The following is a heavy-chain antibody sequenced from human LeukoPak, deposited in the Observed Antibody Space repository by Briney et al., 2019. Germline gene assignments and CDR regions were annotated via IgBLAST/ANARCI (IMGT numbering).Heavy chain of an antibody. V-gene: IGHV3-74*01. D-gene: IGHD6-19*01. CDR1: GFIFSDYW. CDR3: ARGLSYAVAYGDY. CDR2: INRDGTGT. Sequence: PGGSLRLSCAPSGFIFSDYWFHWVRQTPGQELVWVAAINRDGTGTSHADSVRGRFTASRDNAKNTLYLQLNSLRADDTAVYYCARGLSYAVAYGDYWGQGTLVTVSS. J-gene: IGHJ4*02.